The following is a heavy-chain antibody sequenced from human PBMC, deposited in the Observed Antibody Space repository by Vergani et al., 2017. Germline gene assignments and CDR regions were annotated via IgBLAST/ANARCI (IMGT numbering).Heavy chain of an antibody. Sequence: EVQLVESGGGVVRPGGSLRLSCAASGFTFSSYWMSWVRQAPGKGLEWVANIKQDGSEKYYVDSVKGRFTISRDNAKNSLYLQMNSLRAEDTAVYYCAKMAIVVVTAIDYWGQGTLVTVSS. CDR2: IKQDGSEK. V-gene: IGHV3-7*03. J-gene: IGHJ4*02. D-gene: IGHD2-21*02. CDR3: AKMAIVVVTAIDY. CDR1: GFTFSSYW.